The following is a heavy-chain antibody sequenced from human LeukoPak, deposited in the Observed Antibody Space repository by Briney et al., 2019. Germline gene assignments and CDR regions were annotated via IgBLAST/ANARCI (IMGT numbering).Heavy chain of an antibody. CDR3: AKDPVAAAGTFDY. CDR1: GFTVSSNY. CDR2: IYSGGST. Sequence: GGSLRLSCAASGFTVSSNYMSWVRQAPGKGLEWVSVIYSGGSTYYADSVKGRFTISGDNSKNTLYLQMNSLRAEDTAVYYCAKDPVAAAGTFDYWGQGTLVTVSS. J-gene: IGHJ4*02. V-gene: IGHV3-53*01. D-gene: IGHD6-13*01.